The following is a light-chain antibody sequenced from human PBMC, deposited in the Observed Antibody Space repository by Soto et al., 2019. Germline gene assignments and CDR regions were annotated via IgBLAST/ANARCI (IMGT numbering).Light chain of an antibody. Sequence: QSVLTQPASVSGSPGQSITISCTGTSSDVGGYNSVSWYQQHPGKAPKLVIYEVTNRPSGISNRFSGSKSGNTASLTISGLQAEEEADYYCSSYTSSSTRVFGTRTKGTVL. CDR3: SSYTSSSTRV. V-gene: IGLV2-14*01. CDR1: SSDVGGYNS. J-gene: IGLJ1*01. CDR2: EVT.